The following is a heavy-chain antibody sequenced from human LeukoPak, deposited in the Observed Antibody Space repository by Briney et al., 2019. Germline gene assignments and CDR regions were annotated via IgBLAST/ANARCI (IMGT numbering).Heavy chain of an antibody. J-gene: IGHJ3*02. CDR3: AREYYYDSSGYTESDAFDI. D-gene: IGHD3-22*01. Sequence: GGSLRLSCAASGFTFSSYWMSWVRQAPGKGLEWVANIKQDGSEKYYVDSVKGRITISRDNAKNSLYLQMNSLRAEDTAVYYCAREYYYDSSGYTESDAFDIWGQGTMVTVSS. CDR1: GFTFSSYW. V-gene: IGHV3-7*01. CDR2: IKQDGSEK.